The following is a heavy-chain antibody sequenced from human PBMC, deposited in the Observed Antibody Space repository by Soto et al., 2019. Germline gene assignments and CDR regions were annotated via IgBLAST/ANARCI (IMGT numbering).Heavy chain of an antibody. Sequence: QVQLVQSGAEVKKPGSSVKVSCKASGGTFSSYTISWVRQAPGQGLEWMGRIIPILGIANYAQKFQGRVTITADKSTSTAYMELSSLRYVVTAVYYCAREYNTDAFDIWGQGTKVTVSS. J-gene: IGHJ3*02. V-gene: IGHV1-69*02. CDR2: IIPILGIA. CDR3: AREYNTDAFDI. CDR1: GGTFSSYT. D-gene: IGHD6-6*01.